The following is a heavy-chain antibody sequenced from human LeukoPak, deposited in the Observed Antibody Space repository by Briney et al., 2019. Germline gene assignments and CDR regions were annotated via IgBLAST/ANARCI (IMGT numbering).Heavy chain of an antibody. V-gene: IGHV4-61*01. D-gene: IGHD1/OR15-1a*01. Sequence: PSETLSLTCTVSGASISSTSYYWSWIRQPPGKGLEWIGYIYYSGSTNYNPSLKSRVTISVDTSKNQFSLKLSSVTAADTAVYYCARDRTDADPPSYWYFDLWGRGTLVTVSS. CDR1: GASISSTSYY. CDR2: IYYSGST. J-gene: IGHJ2*01. CDR3: ARDRTDADPPSYWYFDL.